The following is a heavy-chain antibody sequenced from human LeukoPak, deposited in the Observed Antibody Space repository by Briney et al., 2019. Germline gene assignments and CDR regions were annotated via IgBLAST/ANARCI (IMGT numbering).Heavy chain of an antibody. D-gene: IGHD3-3*01. J-gene: IGHJ4*02. CDR2: ISSSGSTT. CDR3: ARGGIFNYFDY. Sequence: GGSLRLSCSASGLIFSDYYMSWIRQAPGKGLEWVSYISSSGSTTYYADSVKGRFTISRDNTKNSLYLQMNSLRAEDTAVYYCARGGIFNYFDYWGRGTLVTVSS. V-gene: IGHV3-11*04. CDR1: GLIFSDYY.